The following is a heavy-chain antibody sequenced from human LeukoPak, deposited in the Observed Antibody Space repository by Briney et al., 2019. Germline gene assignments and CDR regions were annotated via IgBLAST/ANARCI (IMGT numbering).Heavy chain of an antibody. Sequence: GASVEVSCKASGGTFSSYAISWVRQAPGQGLEWMGRIIPILGIANYAQKFQGRVTITADKSTSTAYMELSSLRSEDTAVYYCASTKYYYDSSGYRDAFDIWGRGTMVTVSS. V-gene: IGHV1-69*04. CDR1: GGTFSSYA. J-gene: IGHJ3*02. CDR2: IIPILGIA. CDR3: ASTKYYYDSSGYRDAFDI. D-gene: IGHD3-22*01.